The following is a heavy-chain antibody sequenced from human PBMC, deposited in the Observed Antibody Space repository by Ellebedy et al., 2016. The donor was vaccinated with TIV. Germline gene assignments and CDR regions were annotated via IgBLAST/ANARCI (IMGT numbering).Heavy chain of an antibody. Sequence: MPSETLSLTCTVSGGSISSYYWNWIRQPPGKGLEWIGYIYNSGGTNYNPSLKSRVTISVDTSKNQFSLKLTSVTAADTAVYDCARRGVGDGFIDYWGQGTLVTVSS. D-gene: IGHD3-16*01. CDR1: GGSISSYY. J-gene: IGHJ4*02. CDR2: IYNSGGT. CDR3: ARRGVGDGFIDY. V-gene: IGHV4-59*08.